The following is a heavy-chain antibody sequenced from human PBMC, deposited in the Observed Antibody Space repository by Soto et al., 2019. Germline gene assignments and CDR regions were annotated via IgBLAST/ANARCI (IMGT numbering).Heavy chain of an antibody. Sequence: GASVKVACKASGFTFTSSAMQWVRQARGQRLEWIGWIVVGSGNTNYAQKFQERVTITRDMSTSTAYMELSSLRSEDTAVYYCARDGYSSSWYGAPYYYYGMDVWG. D-gene: IGHD6-13*01. CDR1: GFTFTSSA. V-gene: IGHV1-58*02. CDR2: IVVGSGNT. J-gene: IGHJ6*02. CDR3: ARDGYSSSWYGAPYYYYGMDV.